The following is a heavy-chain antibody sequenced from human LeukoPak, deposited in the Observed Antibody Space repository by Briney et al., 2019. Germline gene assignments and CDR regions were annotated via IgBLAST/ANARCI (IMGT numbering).Heavy chain of an antibody. V-gene: IGHV1-18*01. CDR2: INAYNGNT. J-gene: IGHJ4*02. CDR3: ARALLLRGVMIGNDY. D-gene: IGHD3-10*01. Sequence: ASVKVSCKASGYTFTSYGISWVRQAPGQGLEWMGWINAYNGNTNSAQKLQGRVTMTTDTSTSTAYMELRSLRSDDTAVYYCARALLLRGVMIGNDYWGQGTLVTVSS. CDR1: GYTFTSYG.